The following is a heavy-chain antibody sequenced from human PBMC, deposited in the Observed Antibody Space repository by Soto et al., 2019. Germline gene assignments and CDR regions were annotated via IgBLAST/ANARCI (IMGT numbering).Heavy chain of an antibody. CDR1: GLTFSSYW. V-gene: IGHV3-74*01. Sequence: VGSLRLSCAASGLTFSSYWMHWVRQAPGKGLVWVSRINSAGSSTSYAESVKGRFTISRDNAKNTLYLQMNSLRAKDTAVYYCALSHTVTTDYWGQGTLVTVSS. J-gene: IGHJ4*02. CDR2: INSAGSST. CDR3: ALSHTVTTDY. D-gene: IGHD4-17*01.